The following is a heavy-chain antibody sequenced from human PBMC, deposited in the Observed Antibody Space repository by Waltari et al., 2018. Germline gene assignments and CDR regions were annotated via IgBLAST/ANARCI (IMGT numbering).Heavy chain of an antibody. D-gene: IGHD6-13*01. Sequence: EVQLVESGGALVQPGGSLKLSCAASGFTFIGTAIHWVRQASGKGLEWVGRIRSKANSYATEYAASVQGRFTLSRDDSKNTAYLQMNSLKTEDTAVYYCVSYGSNNESDYWGQGTLVTVSS. CDR3: VSYGSNNESDY. CDR1: GFTFIGTA. V-gene: IGHV3-73*01. J-gene: IGHJ4*02. CDR2: IRSKANSYAT.